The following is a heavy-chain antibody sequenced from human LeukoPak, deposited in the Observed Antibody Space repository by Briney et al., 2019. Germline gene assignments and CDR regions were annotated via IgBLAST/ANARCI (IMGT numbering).Heavy chain of an antibody. CDR3: ARRVGAGNSRLDY. V-gene: IGHV4-34*01. CDR1: GGSFTIYS. CDR2: ISPSGNT. Sequence: SETLSLTCAVYGGSFTIYSWTWIRQPPGKSLEWVGEISPSGNTQYNPSLKSRVTISLDASKSQFYLKLNSVTAADTAVYYCARRVGAGNSRLDYGGQGPLFPVS. D-gene: IGHD4-23*01. J-gene: IGHJ4*02.